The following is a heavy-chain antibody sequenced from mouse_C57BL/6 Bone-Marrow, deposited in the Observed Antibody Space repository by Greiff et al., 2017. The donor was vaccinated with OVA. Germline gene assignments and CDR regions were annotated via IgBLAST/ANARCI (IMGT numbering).Heavy chain of an antibody. CDR1: GYTFTDYE. Sequence: LVESGAELVRPGASVTLSCKASGYTFTDYEMHWVKQTPVHGLEWIGAIDPETGGTAYNQKFKGKAILTADKSSSTAYMELRSLTSEDSAVYYCTRLGLRRAYWGQGTLVTVSA. D-gene: IGHD2-4*01. CDR3: TRLGLRRAY. CDR2: IDPETGGT. J-gene: IGHJ3*01. V-gene: IGHV1-15*01.